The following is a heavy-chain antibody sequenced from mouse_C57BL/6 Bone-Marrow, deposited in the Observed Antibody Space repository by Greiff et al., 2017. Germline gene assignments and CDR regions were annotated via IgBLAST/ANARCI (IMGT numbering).Heavy chain of an antibody. CDR2: ISSGSSTI. V-gene: IGHV5-17*01. Sequence: VQLKESGGGLVKPGGSLKLSCAASGFTFSDYGMHWVRQAPEKGLEWVAYISSGSSTIYYADTVKGRFTISRDNAKNTLFLQMTSLRSEDTAMYYCATTVVAYWYCDVWGTGTTVTVSS. CDR3: ATTVVAYWYCDV. D-gene: IGHD1-1*01. CDR1: GFTFSDYG. J-gene: IGHJ1*03.